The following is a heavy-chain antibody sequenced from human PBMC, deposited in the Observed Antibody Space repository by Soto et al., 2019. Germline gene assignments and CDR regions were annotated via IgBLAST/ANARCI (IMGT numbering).Heavy chain of an antibody. J-gene: IGHJ4*02. CDR1: GGSISSGGYS. CDR2: IYHSGST. CDR3: ARAGGLGAVDVDY. D-gene: IGHD6-19*01. V-gene: IGHV4-30-2*01. Sequence: QLQLQESGSGLVKPSQTLSLTCAVSGGSISSGGYSWSWIRQPPGKGLEWIGYIYHSGSTYYNPPLKSRVTISVDRSKIQFSLKLSSVTAADTAVYYWARAGGLGAVDVDYWGQGTLVTVSS.